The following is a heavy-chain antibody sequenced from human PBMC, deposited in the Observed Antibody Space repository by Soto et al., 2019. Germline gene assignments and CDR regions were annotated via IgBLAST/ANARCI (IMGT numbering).Heavy chain of an antibody. CDR1: GFSFSSFA. CDR3: AKTRGAMIYAISVYGMDV. V-gene: IGHV3-23*01. CDR2: ISGSADST. Sequence: EVQLLESGGGFIHPGGSLRLSCAASGFSFSSFAMNWVRQAPGKGLEWVSIISGSADSTFYADSVKGRFTISRDNSKNTLSLQINSLRAEDTAVYYCAKTRGAMIYAISVYGMDVWGHGTTVTVSS. D-gene: IGHD2-8*01. J-gene: IGHJ6*02.